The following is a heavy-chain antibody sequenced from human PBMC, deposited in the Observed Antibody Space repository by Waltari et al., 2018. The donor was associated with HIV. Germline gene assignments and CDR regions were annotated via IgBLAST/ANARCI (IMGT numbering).Heavy chain of an antibody. CDR3: ARDGGRRGPFGY. J-gene: IGHJ4*02. CDR1: GFTFSNYW. D-gene: IGHD3-3*01. V-gene: IGHV3-7*01. Sequence: EVQLVESGGGLVKPGGSLRLSCAASGFTFSNYWMSWVRQAPGKGLEWVANIKQDGSEKYYVDSVKGRFTISRDNDKNSVDLQMNSLRAEDTAVYYCARDGGRRGPFGYWGQGTLVTVSS. CDR2: IKQDGSEK.